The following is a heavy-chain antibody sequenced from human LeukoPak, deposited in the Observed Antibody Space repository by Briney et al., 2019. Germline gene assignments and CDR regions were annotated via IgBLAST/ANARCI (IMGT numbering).Heavy chain of an antibody. CDR3: ARGFYGMDV. CDR1: GDTFSGSY. V-gene: IGHV1-2*02. Sequence: GASVKVSCEASGDTFSGSYIYWARQAPGQRLEWMGWINPNSGDTHYAQNFQGRVTMTRDTSITTAYMELSSLRSDDTGVYYCARGFYGMDVWGQGTTVTASS. CDR2: INPNSGDT. J-gene: IGHJ6*02.